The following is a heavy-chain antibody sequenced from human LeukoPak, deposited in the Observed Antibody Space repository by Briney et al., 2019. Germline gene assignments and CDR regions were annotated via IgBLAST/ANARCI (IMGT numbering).Heavy chain of an antibody. CDR2: VVGGGGGT. D-gene: IGHD3-10*01. CDR3: AREPYYYGSGSYYNAPDY. J-gene: IGHJ4*02. V-gene: IGHV3-23*01. CDR1: GFTLSSYA. Sequence: PGGSLRLSCAASGFTLSSYAMTWVRQAPGRGLEWAPRVVGGGGGTYYADSVKGRFTISRDNSKNTLYLQMNSLRAEDTAVYYCAREPYYYGSGSYYNAPDYWGQGTLVTVSS.